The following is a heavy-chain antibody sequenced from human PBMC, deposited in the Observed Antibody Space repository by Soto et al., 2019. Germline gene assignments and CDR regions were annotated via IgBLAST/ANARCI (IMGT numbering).Heavy chain of an antibody. J-gene: IGHJ6*02. CDR1: GFTFSSYG. V-gene: IGHV3-33*01. CDR2: IWYDGSNK. Sequence: GGSLRLSCAASGFTFSSYGMHWVRQAPGKGLEWVAVIWYDGSNKYYADSVKGRFTISRDNSKNTLYLQMNSLRAEDTAVYYCARDYVDDFWSGRNLYYYYYGMDVWGQGTTVTVSS. CDR3: ARDYVDDFWSGRNLYYYYYGMDV. D-gene: IGHD3-3*01.